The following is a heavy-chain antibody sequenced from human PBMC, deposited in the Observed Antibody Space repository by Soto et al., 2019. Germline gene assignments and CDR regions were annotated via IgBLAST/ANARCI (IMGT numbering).Heavy chain of an antibody. CDR1: GFTFSNYA. Sequence: EVQLLESGGGLVQPGGSLRLSCAASGFTFSNYAMNWVRQAPGKGLEWVSVISGSGGSTYYADYVKGRFTISRDNSKNTLYLQMNSLRAEDTAVYYCAKRATGTYFDYWGQGTLVTVSS. D-gene: IGHD1-1*01. J-gene: IGHJ4*02. CDR3: AKRATGTYFDY. V-gene: IGHV3-23*01. CDR2: ISGSGGST.